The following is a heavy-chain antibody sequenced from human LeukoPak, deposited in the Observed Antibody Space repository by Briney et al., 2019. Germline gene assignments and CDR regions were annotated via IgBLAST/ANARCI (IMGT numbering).Heavy chain of an antibody. D-gene: IGHD5-18*01. CDR2: MNPNSGNT. V-gene: IGHV1-8*01. CDR1: GYTFTSFD. J-gene: IGHJ4*02. Sequence: GASVKVSCKASGYTFTSFDINWVRQATGQGLEWMGWMNPNSGNTGYAQKFQGRVTMTRNTAISTAYMELSSLRSEDTAVYYCARGGGLAIQLWPFFDYWGQGTLVTVSS. CDR3: ARGGGLAIQLWPFFDY.